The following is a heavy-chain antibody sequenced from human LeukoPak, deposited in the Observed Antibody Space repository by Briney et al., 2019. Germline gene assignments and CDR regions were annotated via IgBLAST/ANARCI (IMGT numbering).Heavy chain of an antibody. CDR1: GFTFSSYA. J-gene: IGHJ4*02. CDR2: ISYDGSNK. D-gene: IGHD3-10*01. Sequence: PGGSLRLSCAASGFTFSSYAMHWVRQAPGKGLEWVAVISYDGSNKYYADSVKGRFTISRDNSKNTLYLQMNGLRAEDTAVYYCARDAGEYYFDYWGQGTLVTVSS. CDR3: ARDAGEYYFDY. V-gene: IGHV3-30-3*01.